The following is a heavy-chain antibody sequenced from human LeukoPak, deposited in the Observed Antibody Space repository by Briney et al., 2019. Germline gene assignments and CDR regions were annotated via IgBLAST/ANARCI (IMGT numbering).Heavy chain of an antibody. CDR2: IYSGGST. CDR1: GFTVSSNY. V-gene: IGHV3-66*01. CDR3: ARDTHYCSGGSCQGD. D-gene: IGHD2-15*01. J-gene: IGHJ4*02. Sequence: PGRSLRLSCAAAGFTVSSNYMSWVRQAPGKGLEWVSVIYSGGSTYYADSVKGRFTISRDNSKSTLYLQMNSLRAEDTAVYYCARDTHYCSGGSCQGDWGQGTLVTVSS.